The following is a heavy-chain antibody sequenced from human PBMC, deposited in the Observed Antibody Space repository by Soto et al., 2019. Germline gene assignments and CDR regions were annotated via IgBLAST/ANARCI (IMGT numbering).Heavy chain of an antibody. Sequence: GGSLRLSCAASGFTLSAYWMTWVRQAPGKGLEWVANINRDGSKKSYLDSVRGRFTISRDNVGNSLYLQMDSLRADDMALYYCARDVSPGSRSLYLDAFDIWGQGTMVTVSS. CDR3: ARDVSPGSRSLYLDAFDI. CDR1: GFTLSAYW. V-gene: IGHV3-7*05. D-gene: IGHD3-10*01. CDR2: INRDGSKK. J-gene: IGHJ3*02.